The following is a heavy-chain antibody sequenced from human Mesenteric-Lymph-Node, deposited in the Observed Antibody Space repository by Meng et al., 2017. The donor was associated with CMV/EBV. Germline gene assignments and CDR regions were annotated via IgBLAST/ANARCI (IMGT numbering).Heavy chain of an antibody. V-gene: IGHV1-2*06. J-gene: IGHJ4*02. CDR1: GYTFIVYY. D-gene: IGHD3-9*01. CDR2: INPKNGGR. Sequence: QVQLVQSGAAVKNPGASVRVSWKASGYTFIVYYLTWVRQAPGEGLEGMGRINPKNGGRSYAQKFQGRVTMTRDTSINTAYMEVNRLNSDDTAMYYCARDRDTDWYSPFDYWGPGTLVTVSS. CDR3: ARDRDTDWYSPFDY.